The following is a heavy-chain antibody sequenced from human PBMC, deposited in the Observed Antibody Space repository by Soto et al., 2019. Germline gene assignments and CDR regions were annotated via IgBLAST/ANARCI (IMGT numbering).Heavy chain of an antibody. D-gene: IGHD4-17*01. V-gene: IGHV5-51*01. CDR1: GYSFTSYW. Sequence: GESLKISCKGSGYSFTSYWIGWVRQMPGKGLEWMGIIYPGDSDTRYSPPFQGQVTISADKSISTAYLQWSSLKASDTAMYYCARHWAYGDYSDYYYGMDVWGQGTTVTVSS. J-gene: IGHJ6*02. CDR2: IYPGDSDT. CDR3: ARHWAYGDYSDYYYGMDV.